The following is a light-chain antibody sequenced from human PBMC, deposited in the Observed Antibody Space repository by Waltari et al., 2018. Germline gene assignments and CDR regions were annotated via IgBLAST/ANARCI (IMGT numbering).Light chain of an antibody. CDR3: QQYETYSPYT. J-gene: IGKJ2*01. V-gene: IGKV1-5*03. CDR2: RAS. CDR1: QTINNW. Sequence: DIQMTQSPSTLSASVGDRGTITCRASQTINNWLAWYQQKPGKAPQLLIQRASVLQSGVPSRFIGSGSGTDFTLTISSLQADDFATYYCQQYETYSPYTFGQGTKVEIK.